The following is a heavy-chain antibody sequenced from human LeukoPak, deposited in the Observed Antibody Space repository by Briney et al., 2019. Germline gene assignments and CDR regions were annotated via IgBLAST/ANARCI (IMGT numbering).Heavy chain of an antibody. V-gene: IGHV1-46*01. Sequence: ASVKVSFKASGYTFTSYYMHWGRQAPGQGLEGMGIINPSGGSTSYAQKFQGRVTMTRDTSTSTVHMELSSLRSEDTAVYYCAREQSGNPFDYWGQGTLVTVSS. D-gene: IGHD4-23*01. CDR3: AREQSGNPFDY. CDR1: GYTFTSYY. CDR2: INPSGGST. J-gene: IGHJ4*02.